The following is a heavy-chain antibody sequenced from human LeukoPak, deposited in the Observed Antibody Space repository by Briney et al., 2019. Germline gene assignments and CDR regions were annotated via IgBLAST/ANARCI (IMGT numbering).Heavy chain of an antibody. D-gene: IGHD2-2*01. CDR1: GFTFSSYS. J-gene: IGHJ4*02. V-gene: IGHV3-48*01. Sequence: GGSLRLSCAASGFTFSSYSMNWVRQAPGKGLEWVSYISSSSSTIYYADSVKGRFTISRDNAKNSLYLQMNSLRAEDTAVFYCARADIVVVPAARGGDWGQGTLVTVSS. CDR3: ARADIVVVPAARGGD. CDR2: ISSSSSTI.